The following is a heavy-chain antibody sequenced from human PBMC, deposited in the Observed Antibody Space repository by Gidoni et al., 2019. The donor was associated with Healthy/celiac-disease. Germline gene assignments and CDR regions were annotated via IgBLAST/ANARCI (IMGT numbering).Heavy chain of an antibody. CDR2: INWNGGST. J-gene: IGHJ4*02. CDR1: GFTFADYG. Sequence: EVQLVEAGGGVVRPGGSLRLSCAASGFTFADYGMSWVRHDPGKGLEWVSWINWNGGSTGYADSVKGRFTISRDNAKNSLYLQMNSLRAEDTALYYCARGRSSKQEDYFDYWGQGTLVTVSS. V-gene: IGHV3-20*04. CDR3: ARGRSSKQEDYFDY. D-gene: IGHD2-2*01.